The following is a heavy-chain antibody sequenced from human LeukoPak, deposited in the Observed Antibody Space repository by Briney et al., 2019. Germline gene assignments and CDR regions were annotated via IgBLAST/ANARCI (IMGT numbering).Heavy chain of an antibody. J-gene: IGHJ4*02. CDR1: GFTFSSYW. CDR2: IKQDGSEK. Sequence: GGALRLSCAASGFTFSSYWMSWVRQAPGKGLEWVANIKQDGSEKYYVDSVKSRFTISRDNAKNSLYLQMNSLRAEDTAVYYCARDSALYCSGGSCTDYWGQGTLVTVSS. D-gene: IGHD2-15*01. V-gene: IGHV3-7*01. CDR3: ARDSALYCSGGSCTDY.